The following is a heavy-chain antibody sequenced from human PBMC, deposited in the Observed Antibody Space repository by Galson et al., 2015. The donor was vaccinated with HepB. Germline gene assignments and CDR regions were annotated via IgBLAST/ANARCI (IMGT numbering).Heavy chain of an antibody. CDR1: GFSLSTSGMC. D-gene: IGHD3-22*01. J-gene: IGHJ4*02. CDR2: IDWDDDK. CDR3: ARIRYYYDSSGYYYPHFDY. V-gene: IGHV2-70*01. Sequence: PALVKPTQTLTLTCTFSGFSLSTSGMCVSWIRQPPGKALEWLALIDWDDDKYYSTSLKTRLTISKDTSKNQVVLTMTNMDPVDTATYYCARIRYYYDSSGYYYPHFDYWGQGTLVTVSS.